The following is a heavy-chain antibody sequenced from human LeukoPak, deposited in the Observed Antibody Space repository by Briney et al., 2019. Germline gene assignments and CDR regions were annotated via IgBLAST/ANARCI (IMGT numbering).Heavy chain of an antibody. Sequence: SETLSLTCTVSGGSISSYYWSWIRQPPGKGLEWIGYIYYSGSTNYNPSLKSRVTISVDTSKNQFSLKLSSVTAADTAVYYCARGSEQQWLVRGYYFDYWGQGTLVTVSS. V-gene: IGHV4-59*01. J-gene: IGHJ4*02. D-gene: IGHD6-19*01. CDR2: IYYSGST. CDR3: ARGSEQQWLVRGYYFDY. CDR1: GGSISSYY.